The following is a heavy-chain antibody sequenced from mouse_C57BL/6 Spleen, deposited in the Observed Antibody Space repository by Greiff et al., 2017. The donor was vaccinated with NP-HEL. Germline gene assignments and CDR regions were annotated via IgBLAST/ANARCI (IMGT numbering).Heavy chain of an antibody. Sequence: QVQLQQSGAELVRPGSSVKLSCKASGYTFTSYWMDWVKQRPGQGLEWIGNIYPSDSETHYNQKFKDKATLTVDKSSSTAYMQLSSLTSEDSAVYYCARSKGNYDYYAMDYWGQGTSVTVSS. CDR3: ARSKGNYDYYAMDY. D-gene: IGHD2-1*01. CDR2: IYPSDSET. CDR1: GYTFTSYW. V-gene: IGHV1-61*01. J-gene: IGHJ4*01.